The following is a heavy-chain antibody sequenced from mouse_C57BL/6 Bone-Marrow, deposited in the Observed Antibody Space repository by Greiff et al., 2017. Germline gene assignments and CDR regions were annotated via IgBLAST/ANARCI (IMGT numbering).Heavy chain of an antibody. J-gene: IGHJ1*03. Sequence: EVQLQQSGPELVKPGASVKISCKASGYTFTDYYMNWVKQSHGKSLEWIGDINPNNGGTSYNQKFKGKATLTVDKSSSTAYMELRSLTSEDSAVYYCARSNYGYDWVVWGTGTTVTVSS. CDR1: GYTFTDYY. D-gene: IGHD2-2*01. V-gene: IGHV1-26*01. CDR2: INPNNGGT. CDR3: ARSNYGYDWVV.